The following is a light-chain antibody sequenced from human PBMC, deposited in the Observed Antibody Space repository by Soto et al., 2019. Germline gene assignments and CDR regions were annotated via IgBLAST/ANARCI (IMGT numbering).Light chain of an antibody. CDR3: SSYTTSRTWV. CDR2: EVS. V-gene: IGLV2-14*01. J-gene: IGLJ3*02. Sequence: QSALTQPASVSGSPGQSITISCTGTSSDVGNYNYVSWYQHHPGKAPKLMIYEVSYRPSGVSVRFSGSKSGNTASLTISGLQAEDEANYYCSSYTTSRTWVFGGGTNLTVL. CDR1: SSDVGNYNY.